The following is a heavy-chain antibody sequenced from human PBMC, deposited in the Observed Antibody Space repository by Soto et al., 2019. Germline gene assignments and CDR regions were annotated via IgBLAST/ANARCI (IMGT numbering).Heavy chain of an antibody. CDR1: GGSITSGDYF. CDR2: IYYSGNT. CDR3: ARGPLYCSKGVCDELLGFDP. J-gene: IGHJ5*02. D-gene: IGHD2-8*01. V-gene: IGHV4-30-4*01. Sequence: PSETLSLTCSVSGGSITSGDYFWSWIRQPPGKGLEWIGYIYYSGNTYYNPSLKSRSVISVDTSKNQFSLRLTSVTAADTAVYFCARGPLYCSKGVCDELLGFDPWGQGTLVTVSS.